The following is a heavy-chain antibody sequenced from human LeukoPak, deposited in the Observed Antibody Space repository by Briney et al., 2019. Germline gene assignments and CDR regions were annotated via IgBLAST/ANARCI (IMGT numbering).Heavy chain of an antibody. CDR3: ARETEVPGGRSWDF. J-gene: IGHJ4*02. CDR2: IHPGGTT. Sequence: SETLSLTCTVSGGSISSYYWTWIRQPAGKGLEWIWRIHPGGTTNHNPSLKSRGIISLDMSHNQFSLKVRSVTAADTAVYYCARETEVPGGRSWDFWGQGTLVTVSS. D-gene: IGHD6-19*01. CDR1: GGSISSYY. V-gene: IGHV4-4*07.